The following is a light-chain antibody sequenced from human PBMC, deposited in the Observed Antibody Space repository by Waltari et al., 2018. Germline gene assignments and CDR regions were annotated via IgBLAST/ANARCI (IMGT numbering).Light chain of an antibody. Sequence: EIVLTRSPGTLSLSLGERATVSCRASQSVSRALAWYKQKPGQAPRLRIYGASTRATGIPDRFSGSGSGTDFNLTISRLEPDDFAVYDCQHYLRLPVTFGQGTTVEI. V-gene: IGKV3-20*01. J-gene: IGKJ1*01. CDR1: QSVSRA. CDR3: QHYLRLPVT. CDR2: GAS.